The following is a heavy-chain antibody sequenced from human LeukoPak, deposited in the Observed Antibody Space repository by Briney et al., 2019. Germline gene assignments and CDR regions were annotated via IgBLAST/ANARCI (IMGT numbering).Heavy chain of an antibody. V-gene: IGHV1-2*06. CDR3: AREYYDSSGYPPRSWYFDL. Sequence: ASVKVSCKASGYTFTSYGISWVRQAPGQGLEWMGRINPNTGGTNSAQKFQGRVTMTRDTSITTAYMELSRLRSDDTAVYYCAREYYDSSGYPPRSWYFDLWGRGTLVTVSS. J-gene: IGHJ2*01. CDR2: INPNTGGT. CDR1: GYTFTSYG. D-gene: IGHD3-22*01.